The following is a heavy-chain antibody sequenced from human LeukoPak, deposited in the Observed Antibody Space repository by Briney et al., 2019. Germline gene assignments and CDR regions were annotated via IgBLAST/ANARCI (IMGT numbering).Heavy chain of an antibody. J-gene: IGHJ6*02. CDR1: GFTFDDYA. Sequence: GGSLRLSCAASGFTFDDYAMHWVRQAPGKGLEWVSGISWNSGSIGYADSVKGRFTISRDNAKNSLYLQMNSLRAEDTAVYYCAKDIGWNHYYYYYGMDVWGQGTTVTVPS. V-gene: IGHV3-9*01. CDR2: ISWNSGSI. D-gene: IGHD1-1*01. CDR3: AKDIGWNHYYYYYGMDV.